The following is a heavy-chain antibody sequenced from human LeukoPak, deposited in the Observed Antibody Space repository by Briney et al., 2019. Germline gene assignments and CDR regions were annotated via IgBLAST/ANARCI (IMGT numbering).Heavy chain of an antibody. J-gene: IGHJ4*02. CDR3: ANLLGYCSGGSCYSSVY. CDR1: GFTFSSYA. Sequence: TGGSLRLSCAASGFTFSSYAMSWVRQAPGEGLEWVSGISGSGGSTYYAGSEKGRFTISRDNSKNTLYLQMNSLRAEDTAVYYCANLLGYCSGGSCYSSVYWGQGTLVTVSS. V-gene: IGHV3-23*01. CDR2: ISGSGGST. D-gene: IGHD2-15*01.